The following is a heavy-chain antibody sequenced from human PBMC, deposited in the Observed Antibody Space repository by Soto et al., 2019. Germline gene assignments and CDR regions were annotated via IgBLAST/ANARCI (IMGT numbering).Heavy chain of an antibody. V-gene: IGHV3-48*03. D-gene: IGHD1-1*01. CDR3: ARQGNTSKWLEP. Sequence: GSLMVSCAFAGLIFISFYMNCFRQAPGKLLEWISYISSGGETLRYTDAVKGRFTNSRDNAKNALYFEINSLKSEDTSFYHCARQGNTSKWLEPWGQGTLVNVSS. J-gene: IGHJ5*02. CDR2: ISSGGETL. CDR1: GLIFISFY.